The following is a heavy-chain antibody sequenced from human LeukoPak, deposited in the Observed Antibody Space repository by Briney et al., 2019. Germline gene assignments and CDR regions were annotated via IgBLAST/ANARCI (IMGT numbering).Heavy chain of an antibody. J-gene: IGHJ4*02. CDR3: ARGITAITGFDC. Sequence: SETLSLTCTVSGGSISTGAYYWSWVRQHPGRGLEWIGYIYYSGSTYYNPSLKSRLTISVDTSNNHFSLKLSSVTAADTAVYYCARGITAITGFDCWGQGTLVTVSS. CDR2: IYYSGST. D-gene: IGHD5-24*01. V-gene: IGHV4-31*03. CDR1: GGSISTGAYY.